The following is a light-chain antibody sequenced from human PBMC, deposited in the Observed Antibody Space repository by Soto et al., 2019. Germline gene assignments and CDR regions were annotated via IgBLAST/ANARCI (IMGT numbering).Light chain of an antibody. CDR2: DVS. V-gene: IGLV2-14*01. J-gene: IGLJ2*01. CDR3: SSYTGGSTYVV. CDR1: SSDVGGYNY. Sequence: QSALTQPASVSGSPGQSITISCTGTSSDVGGYNYVSWYQQHPGKAPKLMIYDVSNRPSGVSNRFSGSKSGNTASLTISGLQAEDEADYYCSSYTGGSTYVVFGGGTQLTVL.